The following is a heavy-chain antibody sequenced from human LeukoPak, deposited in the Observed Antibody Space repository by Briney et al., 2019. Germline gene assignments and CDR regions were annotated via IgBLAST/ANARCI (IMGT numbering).Heavy chain of an antibody. CDR2: IYSGGST. CDR3: ARDRDSSGCFDY. V-gene: IGHV3-66*01. CDR1: GFSVSSNY. D-gene: IGHD6-19*01. Sequence: GGSLRLSCAASGFSVSSNYVSWVRQAPGKGLEWVSVIYSGGSTYYADSVKGRFTISRDNSKNTLYLQMNSLRAEDTAVYYCARDRDSSGCFDYWGQGTLVTVSS. J-gene: IGHJ4*02.